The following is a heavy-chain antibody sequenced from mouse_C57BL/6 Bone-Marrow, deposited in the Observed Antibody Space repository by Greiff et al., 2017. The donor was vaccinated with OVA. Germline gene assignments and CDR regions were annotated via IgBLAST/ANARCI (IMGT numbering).Heavy chain of an antibody. CDR2: IWWGDDQ. CDR3: ARIKDGGYYEG. CDR1: GFSLSTFGMG. D-gene: IGHD2-3*01. V-gene: IGHV8-8*01. Sequence: QVTLNESGPGILQPSQTLSLTCSFSGFSLSTFGMGVGWIRHPSGTGLEWLAHIWWGDDQYYNPALKSRLTISKDTSKNQVFLKIANVDTADTATYYCARIKDGGYYEGWGQGTTLTVSS. J-gene: IGHJ2*01.